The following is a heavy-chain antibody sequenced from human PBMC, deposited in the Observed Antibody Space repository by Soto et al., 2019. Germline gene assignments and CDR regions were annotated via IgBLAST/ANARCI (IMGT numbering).Heavy chain of an antibody. Sequence: EVQLVESGGGLVQPGGSLRLSCAASGFTFSSYSMNWVRQAPGKGLEWVSYISSSSSTIYYADSVKGRFTISRDNAKNTLYLQKNSLRDEDTAVYYCARANYYGSPGDFDYWGQGTLVTVSS. D-gene: IGHD3-10*01. J-gene: IGHJ4*02. CDR3: ARANYYGSPGDFDY. CDR1: GFTFSSYS. V-gene: IGHV3-48*02. CDR2: ISSSSSTI.